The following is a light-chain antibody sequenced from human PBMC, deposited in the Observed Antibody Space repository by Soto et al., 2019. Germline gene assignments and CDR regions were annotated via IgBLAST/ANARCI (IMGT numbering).Light chain of an antibody. CDR2: DVS. CDR1: QTISSW. V-gene: IGKV1-5*01. J-gene: IGKJ1*01. Sequence: DLQMTPSPAPPSGSLGDRGTSACRASQTISSWLAWHQQKPGKAPKLLIYDVSALKRGVPPRFSGSGSGTEFTLTISSLQPDDFATYYCQQYDSFSVTFGQGTKVDI. CDR3: QQYDSFSVT.